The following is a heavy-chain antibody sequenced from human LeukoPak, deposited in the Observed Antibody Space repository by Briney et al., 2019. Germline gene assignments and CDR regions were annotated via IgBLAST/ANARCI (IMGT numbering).Heavy chain of an antibody. CDR1: GFTFSSYA. V-gene: IGHV3-23*01. Sequence: GGSLGLSCAASGFTFSSYAMSWVRQAPGKGLEWVSTISGSGAYTYYADSVKGRFTISRDNSKNTLYLQMNSLRAEDTAVYYCAKYFASGSYYKLPHWGQGTLVTVSS. CDR3: AKYFASGSYYKLPH. D-gene: IGHD3-10*01. J-gene: IGHJ1*01. CDR2: ISGSGAYT.